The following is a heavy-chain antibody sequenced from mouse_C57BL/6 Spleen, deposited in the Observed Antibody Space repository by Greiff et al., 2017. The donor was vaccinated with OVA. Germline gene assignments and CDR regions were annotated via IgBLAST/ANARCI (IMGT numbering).Heavy chain of an antibody. CDR1: GYSITSGYY. V-gene: IGHV3-6*01. J-gene: IGHJ2*01. Sequence: VQLKESGPGLVKPSQSLSLTCSVTGYSITSGYYWNWLRQFPGNKLEWMGYISYDGSNNYNPSLKNRISITRDTSKNQFFLKLNSVTTEDTATYYCASLYYGSFDYWGQGTTLTVSS. CDR3: ASLYYGSFDY. CDR2: ISYDGSN. D-gene: IGHD1-1*01.